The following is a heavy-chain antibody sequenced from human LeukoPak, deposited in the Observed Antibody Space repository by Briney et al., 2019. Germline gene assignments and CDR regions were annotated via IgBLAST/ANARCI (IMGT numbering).Heavy chain of an antibody. Sequence: GGSLRLSCAASGFIFSTHSMNWVRQSPGKGLEWVSSISGGSNYIYYADSVKGRFTISRDNAKNSLFLQMNSLRAEDTAVYYCARDFGDSSEYFQHWGQGTLVTVSS. J-gene: IGHJ1*01. CDR3: ARDFGDSSEYFQH. CDR2: ISGGSNYI. V-gene: IGHV3-21*01. CDR1: GFIFSTHS. D-gene: IGHD6-13*01.